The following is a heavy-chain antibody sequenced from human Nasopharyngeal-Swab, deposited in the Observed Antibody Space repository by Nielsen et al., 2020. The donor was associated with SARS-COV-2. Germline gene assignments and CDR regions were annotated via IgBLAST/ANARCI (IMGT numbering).Heavy chain of an antibody. CDR3: ARDQVPHVLLYFGHMDV. J-gene: IGHJ6*02. V-gene: IGHV3-7*01. CDR1: GFTFDNYW. Sequence: GESLKISCAASGFTFDNYWMNWVRQAPGKGLEWVANIKQDGSVTYYVDSVKGRFTISRDNAENSLYLQMNSLRAEDTAVYYCARDQVPHVLLYFGHMDVWAQGTTVTVSS. CDR2: IKQDGSVT. D-gene: IGHD3-9*01.